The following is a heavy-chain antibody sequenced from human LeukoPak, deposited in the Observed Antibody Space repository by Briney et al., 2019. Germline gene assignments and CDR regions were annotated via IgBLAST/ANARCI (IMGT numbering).Heavy chain of an antibody. CDR1: GFTFSSYA. V-gene: IGHV3-23*01. J-gene: IGHJ4*02. CDR3: AKDRSYYDSSGYYQNFDY. D-gene: IGHD3-22*01. Sequence: GGSLRLSCAASGFTFSSYAMSWVRQAPGKGLEWVSAISGSGGSTYYADSVKGGFTISRDNSKNTLYLQMNSLRAEDTAVYYCAKDRSYYDSSGYYQNFDYWGQGTLVTVSS. CDR2: ISGSGGST.